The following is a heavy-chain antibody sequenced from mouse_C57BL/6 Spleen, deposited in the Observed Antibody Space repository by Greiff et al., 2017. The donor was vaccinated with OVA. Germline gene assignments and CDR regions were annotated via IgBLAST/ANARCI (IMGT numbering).Heavy chain of an antibody. CDR2: IYPGDGDS. CDR3: ARPLRHGDYYAMDY. J-gene: IGHJ4*01. V-gene: IGHV1-82*01. Sequence: QVQLQQSGPELVKPGASVKISCKASGYAFSSSWMNWVKQRPGKGLEWIGRIYPGDGDSNYNGKFKGKATLTADKSSSTAYMQLGSLTSADSAVSVCARPLRHGDYYAMDYWGQGTSVTVSS. D-gene: IGHD3-2*02. CDR1: GYAFSSSW.